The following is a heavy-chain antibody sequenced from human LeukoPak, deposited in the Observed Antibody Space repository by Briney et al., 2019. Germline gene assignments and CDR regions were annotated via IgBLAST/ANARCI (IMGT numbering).Heavy chain of an antibody. CDR3: ARVAAGTLLKGYYYMDV. D-gene: IGHD6-13*01. Sequence: SETLSLTCTVSGYSISSGYHWGWLRQPPGKGLEWIGCIYHSGKTYYNPSLKSRVTISIDTSKNQFSLKLSSVTAADTALYYCARVAAGTLLKGYYYMDVWGKGTTVTISS. CDR1: GYSISSGYH. J-gene: IGHJ6*03. CDR2: IYHSGKT. V-gene: IGHV4-38-2*02.